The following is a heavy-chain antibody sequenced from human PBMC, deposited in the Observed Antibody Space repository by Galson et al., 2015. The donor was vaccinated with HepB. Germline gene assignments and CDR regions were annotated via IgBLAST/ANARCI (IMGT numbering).Heavy chain of an antibody. J-gene: IGHJ4*02. V-gene: IGHV4-34*01. Sequence: ETLSLTCAVYGGSFSGYYWSWIRQSPGKGLEWLGEVKHTGSTNYNPSLKSRVTISVETSKNQFSLKLNSVTAADTAVYYCARVVEVKYYLLSVPNYIDYWGQGTLITVSS. CDR1: GGSFSGYY. CDR3: ARVVEVKYYLLSVPNYIDY. CDR2: VKHTGST. D-gene: IGHD2-2*01.